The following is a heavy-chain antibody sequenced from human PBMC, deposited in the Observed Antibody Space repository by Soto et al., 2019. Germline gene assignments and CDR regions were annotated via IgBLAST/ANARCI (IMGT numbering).Heavy chain of an antibody. Sequence: PSETLSLTCTVSGGSISSGGYYWSWIRQHPGKGLEWIGYIYYSGSTYYNPSLKSRVTISVDTSKNQFSLKLSSVTAADTAVYYCARGSVPSTTLPTFSLDYWGQGTLVTVSS. D-gene: IGHD4-17*01. J-gene: IGHJ4*02. V-gene: IGHV4-31*03. CDR1: GGSISSGGYY. CDR2: IYYSGST. CDR3: ARGSVPSTTLPTFSLDY.